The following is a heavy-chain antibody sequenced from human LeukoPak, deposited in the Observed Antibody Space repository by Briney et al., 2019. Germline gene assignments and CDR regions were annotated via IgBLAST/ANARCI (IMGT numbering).Heavy chain of an antibody. J-gene: IGHJ4*02. D-gene: IGHD6-19*01. Sequence: SETLSLTCTVSGYSISSGYYWGWIRQPPGKGLEWIGSIYHSGSTYYNPSLKSRVIISVDTSKNQFSLKLSSVTAADTAVYYCAWTGIAVAGPGGYFDYWGQGTLVTVSS. CDR2: IYHSGST. CDR3: AWTGIAVAGPGGYFDY. V-gene: IGHV4-38-2*02. CDR1: GYSISSGYY.